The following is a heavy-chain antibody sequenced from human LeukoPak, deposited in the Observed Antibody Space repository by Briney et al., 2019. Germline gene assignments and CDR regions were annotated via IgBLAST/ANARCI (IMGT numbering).Heavy chain of an antibody. J-gene: IGHJ4*02. D-gene: IGHD5-18*01. CDR2: ISSSGSTI. CDR1: GFTFSSYE. Sequence: PGGSLRLSCAASGFTFSSYEMNWVRQAPGKGLEWVSYISSSGSTIYYADSVKGRFTISRDNAKNSLYLQMNSLRAEDTAVYYCARDSGYSYGPYYFDYWGQGTLVTVSS. CDR3: ARDSGYSYGPYYFDY. V-gene: IGHV3-48*03.